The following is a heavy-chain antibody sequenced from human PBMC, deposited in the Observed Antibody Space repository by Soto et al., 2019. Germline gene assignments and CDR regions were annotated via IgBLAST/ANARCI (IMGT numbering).Heavy chain of an antibody. CDR2: IYTGGST. D-gene: IGHD3-16*01. V-gene: IGHV3-53*02. CDR1: GFIVSSKY. CDR3: TTYTGYGMDV. J-gene: IGHJ6*02. Sequence: EVQMVETGGGLSQPGGSLRLSCAVSGFIVSSKYKTWVRQAPGKGLEWVSVIYTGGSTHYADSARGRFTISRDSSKNTTYLQMNSLRAEDAAVYYCTTYTGYGMDVWGQGTKVTVSS.